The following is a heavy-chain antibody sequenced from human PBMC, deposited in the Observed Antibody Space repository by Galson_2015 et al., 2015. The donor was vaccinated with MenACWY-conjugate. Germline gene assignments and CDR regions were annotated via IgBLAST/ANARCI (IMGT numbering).Heavy chain of an antibody. V-gene: IGHV3-74*01. D-gene: IGHD6-13*01. CDR1: GFTFSSYW. CDR2: INSDGSST. J-gene: IGHJ5*02. CDR3: ARGGQGLAAAEDNWFAP. Sequence: SLRLSCAASGFTFSSYWMHWVRQGPGKGLVWVSRINSDGSSTNYADSVKGRFTISRDNAKNTLYLQMNSLRAEDTAVYYCARGGQGLAAAEDNWFAPWGQGTRVTVSS.